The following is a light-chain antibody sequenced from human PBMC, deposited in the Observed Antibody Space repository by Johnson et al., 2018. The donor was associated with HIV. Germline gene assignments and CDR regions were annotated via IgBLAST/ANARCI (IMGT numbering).Light chain of an antibody. CDR3: GTWDTSLSAGGV. J-gene: IGLJ1*01. V-gene: IGLV1-51*02. CDR2: ENS. CDR1: SSNIGNNY. Sequence: QSVLTQPPSVSAAPGQKVTISCSGSSSNIGNNYVSWYQQLPGTAPKLLIYENSKRPSGIHDRFSGSKSGTSATLAITGLQTGDEADYYCGTWDTSLSAGGVFGSGTKVTVL.